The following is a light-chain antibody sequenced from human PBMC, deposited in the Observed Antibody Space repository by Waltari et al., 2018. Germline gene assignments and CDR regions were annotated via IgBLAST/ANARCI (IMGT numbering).Light chain of an antibody. V-gene: IGLV2-14*03. CDR1: SSDVGAYNY. J-gene: IGLJ2*01. CDR2: DVS. CDR3: SSYISSSTLEL. Sequence: QSALTQPASVSGSPGQSITISCTGTSSDVGAYNYVPWYQQHPGNAPTLIIFDVSNRPTGVSKRFSGSRSGNTASLTISGLQAEDEADYYCSSYISSSTLELFGGGTSLTVL.